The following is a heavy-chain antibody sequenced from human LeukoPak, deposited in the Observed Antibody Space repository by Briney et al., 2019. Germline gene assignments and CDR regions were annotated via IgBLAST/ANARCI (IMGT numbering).Heavy chain of an antibody. CDR1: GGSISSYY. J-gene: IGHJ6*02. Sequence: SETLSLTCTVSGGSISSYYWSWIRQPPGKGLEWIGYIYYSGSTNYNPSLKSRVTISVDTSKNQFSLKLSSVTAADTAVYYCARIGIDCSGGSCYSYYGMDVWGQGTTVTVSS. CDR3: ARIGIDCSGGSCYSYYGMDV. V-gene: IGHV4-59*08. CDR2: IYYSGST. D-gene: IGHD2-15*01.